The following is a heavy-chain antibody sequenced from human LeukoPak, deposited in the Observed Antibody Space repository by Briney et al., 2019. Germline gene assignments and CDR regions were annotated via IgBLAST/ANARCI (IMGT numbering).Heavy chain of an antibody. CDR2: IYYSGST. CDR1: GGSISSGDYY. Sequence: SETLSLTCTVSGGSISSGDYYWSWIRQPPGKGLEWIGYIYYSGSTYYNPSLKSRVTISVDTSKTHFSLKLNSVTAADTAVYYCARRRKVAATGDAFDVWGQGTVVTVSS. V-gene: IGHV4-30-4*01. J-gene: IGHJ3*01. CDR3: ARRRKVAATGDAFDV. D-gene: IGHD5-12*01.